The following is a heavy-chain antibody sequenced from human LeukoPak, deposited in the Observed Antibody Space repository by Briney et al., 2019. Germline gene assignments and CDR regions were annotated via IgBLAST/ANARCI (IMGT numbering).Heavy chain of an antibody. CDR3: ARGGNAGIAAAGIPVVADYYYYGMDV. CDR2: IYHSGST. D-gene: IGHD6-13*01. J-gene: IGHJ6*02. V-gene: IGHV4-4*02. Sequence: SGTLSLTCAVSGGSISSSNWWSWVRQPPGKGLEWIGEIYHSGSTNYNPSLKSRVTISVDKSKNQFSLKLSSVTAADTAVYYCARGGNAGIAAAGIPVVADYYYYGMDVWGQGTTVTVSS. CDR1: GGSISSSNW.